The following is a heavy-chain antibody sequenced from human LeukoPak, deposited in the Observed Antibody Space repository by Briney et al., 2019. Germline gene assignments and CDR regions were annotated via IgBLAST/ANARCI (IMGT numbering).Heavy chain of an antibody. CDR1: GFSFSTSGVG. Sequence: SGPTLVKPTQTLTLTCTFSGFSFSTSGVGVGWIRQPPGKALEWLAVIYWDEDKRYRPPLKSRLTITKDTSKNQVVLTMTNMDPVDTATYYCARSPYYDILTGSRGTFDYWGRGILVTVSS. CDR2: IYWDEDK. J-gene: IGHJ4*02. D-gene: IGHD3-9*01. V-gene: IGHV2-5*02. CDR3: ARSPYYDILTGSRGTFDY.